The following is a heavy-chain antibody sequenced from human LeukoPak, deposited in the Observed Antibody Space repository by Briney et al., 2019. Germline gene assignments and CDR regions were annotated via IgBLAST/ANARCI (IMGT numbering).Heavy chain of an antibody. J-gene: IGHJ4*02. CDR1: GFTFDDYA. D-gene: IGHD5-12*01. CDR3: AKDRYMVTTSSFFDY. CDR2: ISWNSGSI. Sequence: GGSLRLSCTASGFTFDDYAMHWVRQAPGKGLEWVSGISWNSGSIGYADSVKGRFTISRDNAKNSLYLQMNSLRAEDTALYYCAKDRYMVTTSSFFDYWGQGTLVTVSS. V-gene: IGHV3-9*01.